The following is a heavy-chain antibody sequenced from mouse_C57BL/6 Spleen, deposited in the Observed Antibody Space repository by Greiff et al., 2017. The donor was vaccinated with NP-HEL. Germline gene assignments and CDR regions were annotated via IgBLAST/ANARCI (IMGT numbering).Heavy chain of an antibody. Sequence: QVQLQQSGPELVKPGASVKISCKASGYAFSSSWMNWVKQRPGKGLEWIGRIYPGDGDTNYNGKFKGKATLTADKSSSTAYMQLSILTSEDSAVYFCARFYLTGSKGYYFDYWGQGTTLTVSS. CDR2: IYPGDGDT. CDR3: ARFYLTGSKGYYFDY. CDR1: GYAFSSSW. J-gene: IGHJ2*01. D-gene: IGHD4-1*01. V-gene: IGHV1-82*01.